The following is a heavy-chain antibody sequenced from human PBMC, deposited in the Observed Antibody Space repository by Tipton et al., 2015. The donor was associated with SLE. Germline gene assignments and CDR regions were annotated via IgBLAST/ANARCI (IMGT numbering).Heavy chain of an antibody. Sequence: TLSLTCTVSGGSISSGGYYWSWIRQHPGKGLEWVSGISWNSGSIGYADAVKGRFTISRDNAKNSLYLQMNSLRAEVTALYYCAKEIHRYSSSSPDYWGQGTLVTVSS. J-gene: IGHJ4*02. CDR3: AKEIHRYSSSSPDY. CDR2: ISWNSGSI. V-gene: IGHV3-9*01. D-gene: IGHD6-6*01. CDR1: GGSISSGGYY.